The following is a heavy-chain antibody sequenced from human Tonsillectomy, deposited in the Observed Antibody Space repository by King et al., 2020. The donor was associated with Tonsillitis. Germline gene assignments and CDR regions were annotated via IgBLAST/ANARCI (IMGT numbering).Heavy chain of an antibody. CDR2: IIPIFGTA. Sequence: QLVQSGAEVKKPGSSVKVSCKASGGTFSSYAISWVRQAPGQGLEWMGGIIPIFGTANYAQKFQGRVTITADESTSTAYMELCSLRSEDTAVYYCAGAGSMGVGASHFDYWGQGTLVTVSS. D-gene: IGHD1-26*01. CDR3: AGAGSMGVGASHFDY. J-gene: IGHJ4*02. CDR1: GGTFSSYA. V-gene: IGHV1-69*12.